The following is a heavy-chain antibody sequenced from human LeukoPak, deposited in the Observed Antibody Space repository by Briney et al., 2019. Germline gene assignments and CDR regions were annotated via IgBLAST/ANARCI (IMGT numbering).Heavy chain of an antibody. J-gene: IGHJ3*02. V-gene: IGHV1-69*13. CDR2: IIPIFGTA. CDR3: ATYYASGKGAFDI. D-gene: IGHD3-10*01. Sequence: ASVKVSCKASGGTFSSYAISWVRQAPGQGLERMGGIIPIFGTANYAQKFQGRVTITADESTSTAYMELSSLRSEDTAVYYCATYYASGKGAFDIWGQGTMVTVSS. CDR1: GGTFSSYA.